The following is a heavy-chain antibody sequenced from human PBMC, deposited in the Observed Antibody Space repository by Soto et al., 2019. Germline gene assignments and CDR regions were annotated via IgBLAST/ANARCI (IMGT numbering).Heavy chain of an antibody. CDR2: ISSSSYI. Sequence: PVGSLRLSCAASGFTFSSYSMNWVRQAPGKGLEWVSSISSSSYIYYADSVKGRFTISRDNAKNSLYLQMNSLRAEDTAVYYCAKAYGSGSYPPLPYYYMDVWGKGTTVTVSS. CDR1: GFTFSSYS. V-gene: IGHV3-21*01. CDR3: AKAYGSGSYPPLPYYYMDV. J-gene: IGHJ6*03. D-gene: IGHD3-10*01.